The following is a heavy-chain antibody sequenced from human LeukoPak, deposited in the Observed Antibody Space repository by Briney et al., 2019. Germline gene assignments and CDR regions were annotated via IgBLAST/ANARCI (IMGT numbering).Heavy chain of an antibody. Sequence: SETLSLTCTVSGGSISSSSYYWGWIRQPPGKGLEWIGSIYYSGSTYYNPSLKSRVTISVDTSKNQFSLKLSSVTAADTAVYYCARITMIVPVDYWGQGTLVTVSS. V-gene: IGHV4-39*01. CDR2: IYYSGST. CDR3: ARITMIVPVDY. J-gene: IGHJ4*02. D-gene: IGHD3-22*01. CDR1: GGSISSSSYY.